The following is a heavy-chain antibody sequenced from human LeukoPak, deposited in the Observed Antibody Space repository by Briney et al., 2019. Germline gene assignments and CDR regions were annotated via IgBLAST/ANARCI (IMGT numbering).Heavy chain of an antibody. CDR3: ARGTWWELRWFDP. D-gene: IGHD1-26*01. J-gene: IGHJ5*02. CDR2: INHSGST. V-gene: IGHV4-34*01. CDR1: GGSFSGYY. Sequence: PSETLSLTCAVYGGSFSGYYWSWIRQPPGKGLEWIGEINHSGSTNYNPSLKSRVTISVDTSKNQFSLKLSSVTAADTAVYYCARGTWWELRWFDPWGQGTLVTVSS.